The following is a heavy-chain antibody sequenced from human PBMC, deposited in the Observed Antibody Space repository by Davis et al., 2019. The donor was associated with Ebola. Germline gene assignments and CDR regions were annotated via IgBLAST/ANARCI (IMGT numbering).Heavy chain of an antibody. CDR2: IYHSGST. Sequence: MPSETLSLTCAVYGGSFSGYYWSWIRQPPGKGLEWIGEIYHSGSTNYNPSLKSRVTISVDKSKNQFSLNLSSVTAADTAVYYCARGPKLWLGFWGQGTLVTVSS. J-gene: IGHJ4*02. D-gene: IGHD5-18*01. CDR1: GGSFSGYY. CDR3: ARGPKLWLGF. V-gene: IGHV4-34*01.